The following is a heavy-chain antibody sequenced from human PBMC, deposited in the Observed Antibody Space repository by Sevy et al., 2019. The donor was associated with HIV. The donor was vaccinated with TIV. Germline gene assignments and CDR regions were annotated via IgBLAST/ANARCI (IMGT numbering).Heavy chain of an antibody. CDR2: ISWNCGSI. J-gene: IGHJ4*02. D-gene: IGHD6-19*01. V-gene: IGHV3-9*01. Sequence: GGSLRLSCAASGFTFDDYAMHWVRQAPGKGLEWVSGISWNCGSIGYADSVKGRFTISRDNAKNSLYLEMNSLRAEDTALYYCAKGALRWQWLVVGEGLYFDYWGQGTLVTVSS. CDR3: AKGALRWQWLVVGEGLYFDY. CDR1: GFTFDDYA.